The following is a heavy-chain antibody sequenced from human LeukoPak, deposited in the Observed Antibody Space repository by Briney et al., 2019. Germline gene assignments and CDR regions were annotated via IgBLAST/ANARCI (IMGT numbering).Heavy chain of an antibody. Sequence: GGSLRLSCGASGFTFSTHVMAWVRQAPGKGLDWVSAISGDGDTTYYADSVKGRFTISRDNSKNTVYLQMNSLRAEDTAVYYCANQSPGWGQGTLVTVSS. CDR1: GFTFSTHV. CDR2: ISGDGDTT. V-gene: IGHV3-23*01. CDR3: ANQSPG. J-gene: IGHJ4*02.